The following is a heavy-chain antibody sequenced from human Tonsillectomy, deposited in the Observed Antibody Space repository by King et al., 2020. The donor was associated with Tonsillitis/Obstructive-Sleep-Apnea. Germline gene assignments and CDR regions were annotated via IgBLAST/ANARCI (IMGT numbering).Heavy chain of an antibody. CDR3: ARVFCSGGSCPTWFDP. J-gene: IGHJ5*02. Sequence: VQLVQSGAEVKKPGASVKVSCKASGYTFTSYDINWVRQATGQGLEWMGWMNPNSGNTGYAQKFQGRVTMTRNTSISTAYMELSSLRSEDTAVYYCARVFCSGGSCPTWFDPWGQGTLVTVSS. D-gene: IGHD2-15*01. V-gene: IGHV1-8*01. CDR1: GYTFTSYD. CDR2: MNPNSGNT.